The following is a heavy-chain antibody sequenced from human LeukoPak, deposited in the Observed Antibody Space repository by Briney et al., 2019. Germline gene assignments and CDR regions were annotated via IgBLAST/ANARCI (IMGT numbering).Heavy chain of an antibody. J-gene: IGHJ4*02. V-gene: IGHV3-66*04. CDR2: IYSGGST. Sequence: GGSLRLSCEASGSTFSSYWMAWVRQAPGKGLEWVSVIYSGGSTYYADSVKGRFTISRDNSKNTLYLQMNSLRAEDTAVYYCARQFSGYDPYFDYWGQGTLVTVSS. CDR1: GSTFSSYW. CDR3: ARQFSGYDPYFDY. D-gene: IGHD5-12*01.